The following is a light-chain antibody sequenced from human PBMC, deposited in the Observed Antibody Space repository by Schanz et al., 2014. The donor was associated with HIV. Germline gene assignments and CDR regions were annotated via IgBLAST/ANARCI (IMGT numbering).Light chain of an antibody. Sequence: QSVLTQPPSASGTPGQRVTISCSGGSSNIGSNAVSWYQQLPGTAPKLLIQADIQRPSGVPDRFSGSKSGTSASLAISGLQSEDEGDYYCASWDDSLKGWVFGGGTKLTVL. V-gene: IGLV1-44*01. CDR1: SSNIGSNA. J-gene: IGLJ3*02. CDR3: ASWDDSLKGWV. CDR2: ADI.